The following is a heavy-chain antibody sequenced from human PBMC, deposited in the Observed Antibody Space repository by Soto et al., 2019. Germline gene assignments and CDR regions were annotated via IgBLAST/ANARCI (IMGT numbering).Heavy chain of an antibody. D-gene: IGHD1-1*01. CDR1: GGSFTSNNW. CDR3: ASREPGTRVDY. Sequence: QVQLQESGPGLVKPSGTLSLTCAFSGGSFTSNNWWTWVRQPPGQGLEWIGEIYRTGTTNYNPSLKRRITISLDEHENPFSPKVASLAAADTADCDCASREPGTRVDYWGQGTLVTVSS. J-gene: IGHJ4*02. CDR2: IYRTGTT. V-gene: IGHV4-4*02.